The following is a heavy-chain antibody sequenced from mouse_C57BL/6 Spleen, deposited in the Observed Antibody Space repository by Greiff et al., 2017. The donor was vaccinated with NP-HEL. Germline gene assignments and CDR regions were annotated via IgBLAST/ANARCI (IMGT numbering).Heavy chain of an antibody. V-gene: IGHV5-6*02. J-gene: IGHJ2*01. CDR1: GFTFSSYG. CDR2: ISSGGSYT. Sequence: EVMLVESGGDLVKPGGSLKLSCAASGFTFSSYGMSWVRQTPDKRLEWVATISSGGSYTYYPDSVKGRFTIARDNAKNTLYLQMSSLKSEDTAMYYCARHEDIYYGNSLFDYWGQGTTLTVSS. D-gene: IGHD2-1*01. CDR3: ARHEDIYYGNSLFDY.